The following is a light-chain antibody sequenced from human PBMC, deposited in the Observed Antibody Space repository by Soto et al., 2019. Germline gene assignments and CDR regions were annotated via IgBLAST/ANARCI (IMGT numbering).Light chain of an antibody. Sequence: QSALTQPPSASGSPGQSVTISCTGTTGDIGAFNYVSWYQQHPGKAPELIIYEVSDRPSGVSHRFSGSKSGNTASLTISGLQAEDEADYYCSSYTTSHTLVFGGGTKLTVL. J-gene: IGLJ2*01. V-gene: IGLV2-14*01. CDR2: EVS. CDR1: TGDIGAFNY. CDR3: SSYTTSHTLV.